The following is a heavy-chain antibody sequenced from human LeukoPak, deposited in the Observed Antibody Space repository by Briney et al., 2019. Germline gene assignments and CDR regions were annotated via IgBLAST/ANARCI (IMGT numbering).Heavy chain of an antibody. CDR2: INHSGST. CDR1: GRSFSGYY. J-gene: IGHJ6*03. V-gene: IGHV4-34*01. D-gene: IGHD2-8*01. Sequence: SETLSLTCAVYGRSFSGYYWSWIRQPPGKGLEWIGEINHSGSTNYNPSLKSRVTISVDTSKNQFSLKLSSVTAADTAVYYCARGLRYCTNGVCYNYYYYYMDVWGKGTTVTVSS. CDR3: ARGLRYCTNGVCYNYYYYYMDV.